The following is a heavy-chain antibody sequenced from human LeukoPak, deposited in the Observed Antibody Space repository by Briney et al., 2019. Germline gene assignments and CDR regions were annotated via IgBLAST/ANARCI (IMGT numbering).Heavy chain of an antibody. D-gene: IGHD2-21*01. CDR1: GFTFRSHA. V-gene: IGHV3-23*01. CDR2: IYENGGTT. Sequence: PGGSLRLSCVGSGFTFRSHAVSWVRQAPEKGLELVSGIYENGGTTYYADSVKGRFSISRDNSKNTLYLQMDSLRGEDTAVYYCAKDFRIGYSAHFDYWGQGALVTVSS. CDR3: AKDFRIGYSAHFDY. J-gene: IGHJ4*02.